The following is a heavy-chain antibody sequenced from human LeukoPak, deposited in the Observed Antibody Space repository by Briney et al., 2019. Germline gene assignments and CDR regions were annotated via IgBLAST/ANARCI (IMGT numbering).Heavy chain of an antibody. Sequence: GGSLRLSCAASGFTFSSYWMSWVRQAPGKGLEWVANIKQDGSEKYYVDSVKGRFTISRDNAKNSLYLQMNSLRAEDTAVYYCAKDHGGYGDYVGNWFDPWGQGTLVTVSS. CDR2: IKQDGSEK. CDR3: AKDHGGYGDYVGNWFDP. CDR1: GFTFSSYW. J-gene: IGHJ5*02. V-gene: IGHV3-7*01. D-gene: IGHD4-17*01.